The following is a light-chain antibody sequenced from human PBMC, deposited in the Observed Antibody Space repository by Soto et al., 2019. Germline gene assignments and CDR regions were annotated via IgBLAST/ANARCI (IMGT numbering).Light chain of an antibody. CDR1: QSVSSNY. CDR2: GAS. J-gene: IGKJ1*01. Sequence: EIVLTQSPGTLSLSLGERATLSCRASQSVSSNYLAWYQQKPGQAPRLLIYGASSRATGITDRFSGSGSGTDFTLTISRLEHEDFAVYFCQQYAASPWTFGLGTKVELK. V-gene: IGKV3-20*01. CDR3: QQYAASPWT.